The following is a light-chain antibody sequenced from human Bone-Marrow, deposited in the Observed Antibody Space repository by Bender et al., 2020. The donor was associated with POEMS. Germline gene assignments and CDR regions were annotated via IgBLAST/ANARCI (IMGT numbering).Light chain of an antibody. CDR3: EAWDAGLSGGV. V-gene: IGLV1-44*01. Sequence: QSVLTQPPSASGTPGQRVTISCSGSNSNIGTNAVNWYQQFPGTAHKHLIYSDNQRPSGVPYRFYAFKSGTSASRAISGLRAEEEADDECEAWDAGLSGGVVGGGTKMT. CDR1: NSNIGTNA. J-gene: IGLJ3*02. CDR2: SDN.